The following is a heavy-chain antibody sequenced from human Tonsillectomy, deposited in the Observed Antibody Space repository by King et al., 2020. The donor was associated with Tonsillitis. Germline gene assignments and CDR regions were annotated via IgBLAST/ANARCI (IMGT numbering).Heavy chain of an antibody. CDR2: IYPGDSNT. V-gene: IGHV5-51*03. CDR3: ARGVLGAALDYFDY. J-gene: IGHJ4*02. Sequence: QLVQSGAEVKKPGESLKISCKGSGYSFTSYWIGWVRKMRGKGLEWMGIIYPGDSNTRYSPAFQGQVTISADKSISTAYLQWSRMKASATAMYYCARGVLGAALDYFDYWGQGTLVTVSS. CDR1: GYSFTSYW. D-gene: IGHD3-10*01.